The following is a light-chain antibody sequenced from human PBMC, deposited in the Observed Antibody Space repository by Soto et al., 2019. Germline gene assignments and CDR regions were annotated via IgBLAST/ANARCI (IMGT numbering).Light chain of an antibody. CDR3: RHYGSSPWT. J-gene: IGKJ1*01. CDR2: GAS. Sequence: VLTQSPGTLPLSPGERATLSCRASQNVGYDFLAWYQQKPGQAPRLLIYGASSRATGIPDRFSGSGSGTDFALTISRLEREDFAVYYCRHYGSSPWTFGQGTKVDIQ. CDR1: QNVGYDF. V-gene: IGKV3-20*01.